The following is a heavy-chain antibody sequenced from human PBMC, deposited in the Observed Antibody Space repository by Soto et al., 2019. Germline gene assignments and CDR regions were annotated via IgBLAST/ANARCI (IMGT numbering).Heavy chain of an antibody. V-gene: IGHV3-30-3*01. CDR2: ISYDGSNK. D-gene: IGHD6-13*01. CDR3: AREAGIAAAGTHYYYGMDV. CDR1: GFPSSSYA. Sequence: PGWSLRLSCAASGFPSSSYAMHWVRQAPGKGLEWVAVISYDGSNKYYADSVKGRFTISRDNSKNTLYLQMNSLRAEDTAVYYCAREAGIAAAGTHYYYGMDVWGQGTTVTVSS. J-gene: IGHJ6*02.